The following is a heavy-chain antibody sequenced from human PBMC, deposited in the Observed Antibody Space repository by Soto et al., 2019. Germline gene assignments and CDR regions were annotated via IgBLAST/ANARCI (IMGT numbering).Heavy chain of an antibody. CDR1: GGTFSSYT. V-gene: IGHV1-69*08. J-gene: IGHJ4*02. CDR2: IIPILGIA. D-gene: IGHD5-12*01. Sequence: QVQLVQSGAEVKKPGSSVKVSCKASGGTFSSYTISWVRQAPGQGLEWMGRIIPILGIANYAQKFQGRVTITADKSTSTAYMELSSLRSEDTAVYYCAREGNWYSGYDPDCWGQGTLVTVSS. CDR3: AREGNWYSGYDPDC.